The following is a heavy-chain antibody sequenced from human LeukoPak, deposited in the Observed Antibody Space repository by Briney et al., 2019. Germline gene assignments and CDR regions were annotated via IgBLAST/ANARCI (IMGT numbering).Heavy chain of an antibody. Sequence: PSETLSLTCTVSGGSISSSSYYWGWIRRPPGKGLEWIGSIYYSGSTYYNPSLKSRVTISVDTSKNQFSLKLSSVTAADTAVYYCARQGYGGNYDFDYWGQGTLVTVSS. D-gene: IGHD4-23*01. V-gene: IGHV4-39*01. CDR1: GGSISSSSYY. J-gene: IGHJ4*02. CDR2: IYYSGST. CDR3: ARQGYGGNYDFDY.